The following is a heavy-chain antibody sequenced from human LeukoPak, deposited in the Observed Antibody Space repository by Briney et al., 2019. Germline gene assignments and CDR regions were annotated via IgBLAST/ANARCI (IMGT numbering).Heavy chain of an antibody. V-gene: IGHV3-74*01. CDR1: GFTFSSYW. CDR3: ARVSGWNPFDL. D-gene: IGHD1-1*01. Sequence: GGSLRLSCAASGFTFSSYWMHWVRQAPGKGLVWVSRINTDGTSTSYVDSVKGRFTISRDNAKNTLYLQMNSLRAEDTAVYYCARVSGWNPFDLWGRGTLVTVSS. CDR2: INTDGTST. J-gene: IGHJ4*02.